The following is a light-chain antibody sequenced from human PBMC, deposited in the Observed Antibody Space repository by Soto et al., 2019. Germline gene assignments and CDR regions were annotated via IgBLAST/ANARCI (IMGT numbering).Light chain of an antibody. J-gene: IGKJ1*01. Sequence: EIVLTQSPGTLSLSPGERATLSCRGSQSVSSSVAWYQHKPGQSPRLVVYSGDKRAPGIPPRFSGSGSGTDFTLTISSLESDDFAIYYCQQRYSWLRAFGPGTKVDIK. V-gene: IGKV3-11*01. CDR2: SGD. CDR3: QQRYSWLRA. CDR1: QSVSSS.